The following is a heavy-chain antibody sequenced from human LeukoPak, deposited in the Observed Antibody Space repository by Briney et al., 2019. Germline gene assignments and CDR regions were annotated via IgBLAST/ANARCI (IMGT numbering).Heavy chain of an antibody. CDR1: GGTFSSYA. CDR2: IIPILGIA. CDR3: ARGSFIAAAFGWFDP. D-gene: IGHD6-13*01. V-gene: IGHV1-69*04. Sequence: SVKVSCKASGGTFSSYAISWVRQAPGQGLEWMGRIIPILGIANYAQKFQGRVTITADKSTSTACMELSSLRSEDTAVYYCARGSFIAAAFGWFDPWGQGTLVTVSS. J-gene: IGHJ5*02.